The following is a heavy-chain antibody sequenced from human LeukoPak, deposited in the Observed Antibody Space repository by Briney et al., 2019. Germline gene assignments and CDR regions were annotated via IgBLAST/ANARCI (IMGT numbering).Heavy chain of an antibody. D-gene: IGHD1-26*01. V-gene: IGHV3-72*01. Sequence: PGGSLRLSCAASGFTFSSYAMSWVRQAPGKGLEWVGRTRNKANSYTTEYAASVKGRFTISRDDSKNSLYLQMNNLKTEDTAVYYCARPRVGALSFDIWGKGTMVTVSS. CDR3: ARPRVGALSFDI. CDR1: GFTFSSYA. CDR2: TRNKANSYTT. J-gene: IGHJ3*02.